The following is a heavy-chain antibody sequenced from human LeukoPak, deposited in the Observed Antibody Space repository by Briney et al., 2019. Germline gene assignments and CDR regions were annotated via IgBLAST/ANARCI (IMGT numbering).Heavy chain of an antibody. D-gene: IGHD6-13*01. CDR1: GGSISSGSYY. J-gene: IGHJ5*02. V-gene: IGHV4-39*07. CDR2: INHSGST. CDR3: ARLAVAAAGNGP. Sequence: PSQTLSLTCTISGGSISSGSYYWSWIRQPPGKGLEWIGEINHSGSTNYNPSLKSRVTISVDTSKNQFSLKLSSVTAADTAVYYCARLAVAAAGNGPWGQGTLVTVSS.